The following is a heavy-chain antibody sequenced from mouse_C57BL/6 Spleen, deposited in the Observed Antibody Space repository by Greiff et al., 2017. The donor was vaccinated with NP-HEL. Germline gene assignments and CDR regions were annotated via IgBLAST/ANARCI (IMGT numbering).Heavy chain of an antibody. V-gene: IGHV5-6*01. J-gene: IGHJ1*03. CDR3: ARHPSITTVVYWYFDV. CDR2: ISSGGSYT. CDR1: GFTFSSYG. D-gene: IGHD1-1*01. Sequence: DVHLVESGGDLVKPGGSLKLSCAASGFTFSSYGMSWVRQTPDKRLEWVATISSGGSYTYYPDSVKGRFTISRDNAKNTLYLQMSSLKSEDTAMYFCARHPSITTVVYWYFDVWGTGTTVTVSS.